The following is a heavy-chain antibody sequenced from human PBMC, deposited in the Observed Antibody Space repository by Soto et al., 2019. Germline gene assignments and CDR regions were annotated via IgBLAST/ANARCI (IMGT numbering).Heavy chain of an antibody. J-gene: IGHJ4*02. V-gene: IGHV1-69*01. CDR2: IIPVSGAA. Sequence: QVQLVQSGAEVKKPGSSVKVSCKASGGTFGSYAFSLVRQAPGQGLEWMGGIIPVSGAAHYAQKFQGRVTITADESTSTAYMELSSLSSQDTAVYYCATALGCRSTSCTLDYWGQGTRVIFSS. CDR3: ATALGCRSTSCTLDY. D-gene: IGHD2-2*01. CDR1: GGTFGSYA.